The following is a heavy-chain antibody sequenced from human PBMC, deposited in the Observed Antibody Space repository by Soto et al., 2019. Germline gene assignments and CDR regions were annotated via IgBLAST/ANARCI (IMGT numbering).Heavy chain of an antibody. Sequence: ASVKVSGTASGYTFTGYYMHCVRQAPGQGLEWMGWINPNSGGTNYAQKFQGWVTMTRDTSISTAYMELSRLRSDDTAVYYCARDQASRAGAVAGTFYDYWGQGTLVTVSS. D-gene: IGHD6-19*01. CDR1: GYTFTGYY. V-gene: IGHV1-2*04. CDR3: ARDQASRAGAVAGTFYDY. J-gene: IGHJ4*02. CDR2: INPNSGGT.